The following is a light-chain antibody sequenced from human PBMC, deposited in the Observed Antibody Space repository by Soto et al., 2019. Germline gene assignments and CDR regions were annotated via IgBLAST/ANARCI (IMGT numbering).Light chain of an antibody. V-gene: IGLV2-14*01. CDR1: SSDIGGYNY. Sequence: QSALTQPASVSGSPGQSITISCTGTSSDIGGYNYVSWYQQHPGKAPKLMIYEVVNRPSGVSNRFSGSKSGNTASLTISGLQAEDEADYYCGSYTSSITLVFGGGTKLAVL. J-gene: IGLJ2*01. CDR3: GSYTSSITLV. CDR2: EVV.